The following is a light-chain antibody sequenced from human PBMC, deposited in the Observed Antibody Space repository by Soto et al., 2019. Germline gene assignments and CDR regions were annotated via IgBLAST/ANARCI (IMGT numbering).Light chain of an antibody. J-gene: IGLJ1*01. Sequence: QAVVTQPPSASGTPGQRVTISCSGGSSNIGNNPVNWFQQLPGTAPKLLIYANNQRPSGVPDRFSGSKSATSASLAISGLQSEDEADYYCAAWDGSLNGYVFGTGTKVTVL. CDR3: AAWDGSLNGYV. CDR1: SSNIGNNP. CDR2: ANN. V-gene: IGLV1-44*01.